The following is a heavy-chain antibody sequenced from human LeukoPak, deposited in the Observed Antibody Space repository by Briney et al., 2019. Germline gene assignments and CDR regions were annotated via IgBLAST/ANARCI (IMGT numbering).Heavy chain of an antibody. D-gene: IGHD6-19*01. Sequence: PSETLSLTCTVSGGSISSYYWSWIRQPPGKGLEWIGYIYYSGSTNYNPSLKSRVTISVDTSKNQFSLKLSSVTAADTAVYYCARDSSGFDYWGQGTLVTVSS. V-gene: IGHV4-59*01. CDR1: GGSISSYY. CDR2: IYYSGST. CDR3: ARDSSGFDY. J-gene: IGHJ4*02.